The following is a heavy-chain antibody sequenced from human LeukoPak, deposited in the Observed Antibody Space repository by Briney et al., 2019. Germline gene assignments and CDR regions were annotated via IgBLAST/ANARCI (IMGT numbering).Heavy chain of an antibody. D-gene: IGHD6-19*01. CDR1: GYTFTSYD. V-gene: IGHV1-8*01. CDR3: ARARSGPFLPGIAVAGLDY. CDR2: MNPNSGNT. Sequence: ASVKVSCKASGYTFTSYDINWVRQATGQGLEWMGWMNPNSGNTGYAQKFQGRVTMTRNTSISTAYMELSSLRSEDTAVYYCARARSGPFLPGIAVAGLDYWGQGTLVTVSS. J-gene: IGHJ4*02.